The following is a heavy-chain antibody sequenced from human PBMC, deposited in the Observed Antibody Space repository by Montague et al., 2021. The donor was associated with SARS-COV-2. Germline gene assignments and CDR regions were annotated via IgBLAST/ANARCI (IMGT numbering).Heavy chain of an antibody. CDR3: ARRIDYYGRDV. V-gene: IGHV4-61*09. CDR1: GGSISSCSHS. J-gene: IGHJ6*02. D-gene: IGHD1-26*01. Sequence: TLSLTCAVSGGSISSCSHSWSCIRHPTGQELVWIMHLNTSGNTNYISSLRSRVTISVDTSKNQFSLKLSSVTAADTAVYYCARRIDYYGRDVWGQGTTVTVSS. CDR2: LNTSGNT.